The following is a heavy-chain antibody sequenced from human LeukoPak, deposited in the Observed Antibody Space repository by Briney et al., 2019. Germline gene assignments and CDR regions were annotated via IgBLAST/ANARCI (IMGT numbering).Heavy chain of an antibody. CDR1: GYTFTSYY. D-gene: IGHD6-6*01. V-gene: IGHV1-46*01. Sequence: ASVKVSCKASGYTFTSYYIHWVRQAPGEGLEWMGIINPSGGSTSYAQKFQGRVTMTTDTSTSTAYMELRSLRSDDTAVYYCARADWGMSIAARRGFDYWGQGTLVTVSS. CDR3: ARADWGMSIAARRGFDY. J-gene: IGHJ4*02. CDR2: INPSGGST.